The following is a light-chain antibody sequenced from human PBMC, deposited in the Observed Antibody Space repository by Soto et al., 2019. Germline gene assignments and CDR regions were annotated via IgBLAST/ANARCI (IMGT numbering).Light chain of an antibody. CDR3: LQYNNWPPIT. J-gene: IGKJ5*01. CDR2: DAS. CDR1: QSVSTY. V-gene: IGKV3-15*01. Sequence: EVVMTQSPATLSVSPGERATLSCRASQSVSTYLAWYQQKPGQAPRFLIYDASTRAAGVPARFSGSGSGTDFTLTISTLQSEDSAVYYCLQYNNWPPITFGQGTRLEIK.